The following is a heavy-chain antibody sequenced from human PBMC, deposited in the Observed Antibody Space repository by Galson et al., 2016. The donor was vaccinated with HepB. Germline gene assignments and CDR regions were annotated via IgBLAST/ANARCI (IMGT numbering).Heavy chain of an antibody. CDR3: ARGAGGLRAKFDF. Sequence: SVKVSCKASGYTFTSYYLHWVRQARGQGLEWMGIIVPSDGITTYAQKFEGRVTMTRDTSTSTAYMELSSLRPEDTAVYYCARGAGGLRAKFDFWGQGTLVAVSS. D-gene: IGHD3-10*01. J-gene: IGHJ4*02. CDR2: IVPSDGIT. V-gene: IGHV1-46*01. CDR1: GYTFTSYY.